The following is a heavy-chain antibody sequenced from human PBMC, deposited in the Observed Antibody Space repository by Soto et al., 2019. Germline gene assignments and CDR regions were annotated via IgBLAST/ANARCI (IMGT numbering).Heavy chain of an antibody. CDR1: GFTFSDYY. CDR3: ARGDRVADS. J-gene: IGHJ4*02. D-gene: IGHD2-15*01. Sequence: GGSLILSCVVSGFTFSDYYMSWIRQAPGRGLEWVSYISGSSSDTNYADSVRGRFTISRDNARNSLYLQMNSLRADDTAVYYCARGDRVADSWGQGTVVTVSS. CDR2: ISGSSSDT. V-gene: IGHV3-11*06.